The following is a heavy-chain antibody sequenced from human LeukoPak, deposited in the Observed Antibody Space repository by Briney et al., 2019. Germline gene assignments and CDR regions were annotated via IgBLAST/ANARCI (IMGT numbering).Heavy chain of an antibody. V-gene: IGHV4-34*01. Sequence: SETLSLTCAVYGGSFSGYYWSWIRQPPGRGLEWIGEINHSGSTNYNPSLKSRVTISVDTSKNQFSPKLTSVTAADTAVYYCARPVPSRLGWFDPWGQGTLVTVSS. D-gene: IGHD1-1*01. CDR2: INHSGST. CDR3: ARPVPSRLGWFDP. J-gene: IGHJ5*02. CDR1: GGSFSGYY.